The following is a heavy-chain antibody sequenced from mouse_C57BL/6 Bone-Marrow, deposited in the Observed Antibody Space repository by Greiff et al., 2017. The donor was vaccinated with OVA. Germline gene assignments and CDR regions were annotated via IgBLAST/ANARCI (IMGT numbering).Heavy chain of an antibody. D-gene: IGHD1-1*01. V-gene: IGHV5-6*01. J-gene: IGHJ2*01. CDR1: GFPFSSYG. CDR3: AGGGSSYDY. CDR2: ISSGGSYP. Sequence: EVKLVESGGDLVKPGGSLQLSCAASGFPFSSYGMSWVRQTPDKRLAWVATISSGGSYPYYPDSVKGRFTISRDNATTTLYLQMSSLKSAATAMYYGAGGGSSYDYGGQGTTLTVSA.